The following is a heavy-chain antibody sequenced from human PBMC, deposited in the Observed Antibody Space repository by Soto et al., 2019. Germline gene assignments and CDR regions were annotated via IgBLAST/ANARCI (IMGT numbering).Heavy chain of an antibody. CDR2: IYYSGST. D-gene: IGHD2-15*01. J-gene: IGHJ6*03. Sequence: SETLSLTCTVSGGSISSYYLSWIRQPPGKGLEWIGYIYYSGSTNYNPSLKSRVTIPVDTSKNQFSLKLSSVTAADTAVYYCARSYRRYCSGGSCYSYYYYYMDVWGKGTTVTVSS. V-gene: IGHV4-59*01. CDR3: ARSYRRYCSGGSCYSYYYYYMDV. CDR1: GGSISSYY.